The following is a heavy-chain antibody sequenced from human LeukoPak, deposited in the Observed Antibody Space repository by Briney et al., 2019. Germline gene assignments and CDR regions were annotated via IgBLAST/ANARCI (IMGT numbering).Heavy chain of an antibody. Sequence: GGSLRLSCVASGLTFSTYEMKWVRQAPAKGLEWVSYISSSGSTIYYADSVKGRFTISRDNAKNSLYLQMNSLRAEDTAIYYCARGPGYTSSWGQGTLVTVAS. CDR3: ARGPGYTSS. J-gene: IGHJ4*02. CDR2: ISSSGSTI. CDR1: GLTFSTYE. D-gene: IGHD6-13*01. V-gene: IGHV3-48*03.